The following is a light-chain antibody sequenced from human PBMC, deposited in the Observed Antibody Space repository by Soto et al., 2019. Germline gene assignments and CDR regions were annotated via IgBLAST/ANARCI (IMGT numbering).Light chain of an antibody. Sequence: DIQMTQSPSTLSASVGDRVTITCRASQSISSWLAWYQQKPGKAPKLLIYDASSLESGVPSRFSGSGSGTEFTITISSLQPDDFATDYCQQYNSYSGTFGQGTKVEI. CDR1: QSISSW. J-gene: IGKJ1*01. CDR2: DAS. CDR3: QQYNSYSGT. V-gene: IGKV1-5*01.